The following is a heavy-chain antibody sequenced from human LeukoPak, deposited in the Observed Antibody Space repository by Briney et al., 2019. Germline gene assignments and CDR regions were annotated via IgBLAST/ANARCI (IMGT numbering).Heavy chain of an antibody. CDR2: ISGSGGST. D-gene: IGHD3-10*01. CDR3: ARDQYGELDY. V-gene: IGHV3-23*01. Sequence: QSGGSWRLSLAAPGSTFSSYAMSWVRKAPGKGLEWVSAISGSGGSTYYADSVKGRFTISRDNSKNTLYLQMNSLRAEDTAVYYCARDQYGELDYWGQGTLVTVSS. CDR1: GSTFSSYA. J-gene: IGHJ4*02.